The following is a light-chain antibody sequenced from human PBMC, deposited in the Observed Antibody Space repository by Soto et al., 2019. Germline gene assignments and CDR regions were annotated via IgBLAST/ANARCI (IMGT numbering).Light chain of an antibody. CDR2: GAS. CDR1: QTVSTSF. Sequence: EIVLTQSPGTLSLSPGERATLSCRASQTVSTSFLAWYQQKRGQAPRLLIYGASTRATGVPDRFSGSGSGTDFTLTISELEPEDFAVYYCQQRSNWPPTFGQGTRLEIK. CDR3: QQRSNWPPT. V-gene: IGKV3D-20*02. J-gene: IGKJ5*01.